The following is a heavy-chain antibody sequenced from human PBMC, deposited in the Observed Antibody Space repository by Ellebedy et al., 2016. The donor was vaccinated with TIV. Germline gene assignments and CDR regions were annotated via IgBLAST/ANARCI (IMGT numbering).Heavy chain of an antibody. CDR1: EFTFSSYG. CDR2: ITDDGSNK. J-gene: IGHJ5*02. Sequence: GESLKISCAASEFTFSSYGMHWVRQAPGKGLEWVAVITDDGSNKYYVDSVKGRFTISRDNSKNLLYLQMRGLRVDDTAVYYCAKGGVGPRYSFTSWGQGTLVTVSS. CDR3: AKGGVGPRYSFTS. V-gene: IGHV3-30*18. D-gene: IGHD1-26*01.